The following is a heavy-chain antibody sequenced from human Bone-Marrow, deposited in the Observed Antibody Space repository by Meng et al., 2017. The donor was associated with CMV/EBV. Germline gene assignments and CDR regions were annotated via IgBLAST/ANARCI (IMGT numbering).Heavy chain of an antibody. Sequence: GGSLRLSCAASGFTFSSYSMNWVRQAPGKGLEWVSVIYSDGTTYTADSLKGRFTISRDNFKNTVYLQMNSLRAEDTAIYYCARGVWAGVPLEYLQHWGQGTLVTVSS. V-gene: IGHV3-53*01. CDR3: ARGVWAGVPLEYLQH. D-gene: IGHD2-8*01. CDR1: GFTFSSYS. J-gene: IGHJ1*01. CDR2: IYSDGTT.